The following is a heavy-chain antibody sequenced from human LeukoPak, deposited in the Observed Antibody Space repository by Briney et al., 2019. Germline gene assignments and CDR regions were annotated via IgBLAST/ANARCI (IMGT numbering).Heavy chain of an antibody. Sequence: SETLSLTCAVYGGSFSGYYWSWIRQPPGKGLEWIGEINHSGSTNYNPSLKSRVTISVDTSKNQFSLKLSSVTAADTAVYYCARDDITPFDYWGQGTLVTVSS. CDR1: GGSFSGYY. D-gene: IGHD1-14*01. CDR2: INHSGST. V-gene: IGHV4-34*01. CDR3: ARDDITPFDY. J-gene: IGHJ4*02.